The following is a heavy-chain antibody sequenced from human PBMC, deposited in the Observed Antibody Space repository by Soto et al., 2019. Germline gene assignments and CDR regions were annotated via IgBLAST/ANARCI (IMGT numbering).Heavy chain of an antibody. V-gene: IGHV1-69*02. Sequence: GASVKVSCKASGGTFSSYTISWVRQAPGQGLEWMGRIIPILGIANYAQKFQGRVTITADKSTSTAYMELSSLRSEDTAVYYCARAHKAYYGSGSYYNYWFDPWGQGTLVTVSS. CDR2: IIPILGIA. J-gene: IGHJ5*02. CDR1: GGTFSSYT. D-gene: IGHD3-10*01. CDR3: ARAHKAYYGSGSYYNYWFDP.